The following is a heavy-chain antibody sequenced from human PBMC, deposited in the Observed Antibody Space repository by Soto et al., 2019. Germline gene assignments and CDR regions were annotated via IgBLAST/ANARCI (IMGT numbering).Heavy chain of an antibody. CDR3: AKDQSGSYERRSYYYGMDV. V-gene: IGHV3-43*01. D-gene: IGHD1-26*01. J-gene: IGHJ6*02. Sequence: GGSLRLSCAASGFTFDDYTMHWVRQAPGKGLEWVSLISWDGGSTYYADSVKGRFTISRDNSKNSLYLQMNSLRTEDTALYYCAKDQSGSYERRSYYYGMDVWGQGTTVTVSS. CDR1: GFTFDDYT. CDR2: ISWDGGST.